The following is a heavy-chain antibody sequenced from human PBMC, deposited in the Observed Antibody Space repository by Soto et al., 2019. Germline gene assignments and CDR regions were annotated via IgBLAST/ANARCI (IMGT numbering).Heavy chain of an antibody. Sequence: EVQLVESGGGLVQPGGSLRLSCAASGFTFSSDWMTWVRQAPGKGLEWVADIKQDGSYDCYADSVKGRFTISRDNTKKSLCLQMNGLRAEDSAVYFCGRSQHSSYIDWGQGTLVAVCS. J-gene: IGHJ4*02. D-gene: IGHD6-6*01. CDR3: GRSQHSSYID. CDR2: IKQDGSYD. CDR1: GFTFSSDW. V-gene: IGHV3-7*01.